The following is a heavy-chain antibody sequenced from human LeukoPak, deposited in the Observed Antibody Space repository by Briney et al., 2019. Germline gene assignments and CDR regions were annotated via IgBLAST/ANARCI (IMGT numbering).Heavy chain of an antibody. J-gene: IGHJ6*03. V-gene: IGHV3-48*01. CDR3: ARAYDFWSGYTYYYYYYYMDV. D-gene: IGHD3-3*01. CDR1: GFTFSSYS. Sequence: GGSLRLSCAASGFTFSSYSMNWVRQAPGKGLEWVSYISSSSSTLYYADSVKGRFTISRDNAKNSLYLQMNSLRAEDTAVYYCARAYDFWSGYTYYYYYYYMDVWGKGTTVTVSS. CDR2: ISSSSSTL.